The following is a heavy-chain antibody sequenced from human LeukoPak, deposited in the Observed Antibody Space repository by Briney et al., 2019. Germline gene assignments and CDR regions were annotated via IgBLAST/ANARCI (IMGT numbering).Heavy chain of an antibody. J-gene: IGHJ4*02. CDR2: INPNSGGT. CDR3: ARFEGVQSTFDY. Sequence: ASVKVSCKASGYTFTGYYMHWVRQAPGQGLEWMGWINPNSGGTNYAQKFQGRVTMTRDTSISTAYMELSRLRSDDTAVYYCARFEGVQSTFDYWGQGTLVIVSS. CDR1: GYTFTGYY. V-gene: IGHV1-2*02. D-gene: IGHD1-1*01.